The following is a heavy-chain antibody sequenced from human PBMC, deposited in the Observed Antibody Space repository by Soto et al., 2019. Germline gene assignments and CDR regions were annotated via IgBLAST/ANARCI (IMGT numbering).Heavy chain of an antibody. CDR1: GFTFSSYS. CDR3: ARAGDGYIDDAFDI. D-gene: IGHD5-12*01. Sequence: GGSLRLSCAASGFTFSSYSMNWVRQAPWKGLEWVSSISSSSSYIYYADSVKGRFTISRDNAKNSLYLQMNSLRAEDTAVYYCARAGDGYIDDAFDIWGQGTMVTVSS. V-gene: IGHV3-21*04. J-gene: IGHJ3*02. CDR2: ISSSSSYI.